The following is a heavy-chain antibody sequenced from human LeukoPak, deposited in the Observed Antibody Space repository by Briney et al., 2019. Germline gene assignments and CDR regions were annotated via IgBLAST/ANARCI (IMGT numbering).Heavy chain of an antibody. CDR2: IKQDGSEK. CDR3: AKDGGGRSGSYFDY. J-gene: IGHJ4*02. Sequence: TGGSLRLSCAASGFTFSSYWMSWVRQAPGKGLEWVANIKQDGSEKYYVDSVKGRFTISRDNSKNTLYLQMNSLRAEDTAVYYCAKDGGGRSGSYFDYWGQGTLVTVSS. CDR1: GFTFSSYW. D-gene: IGHD1-26*01. V-gene: IGHV3-7*01.